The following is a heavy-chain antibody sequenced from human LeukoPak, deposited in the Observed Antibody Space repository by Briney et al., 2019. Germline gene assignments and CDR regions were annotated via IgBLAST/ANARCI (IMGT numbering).Heavy chain of an antibody. D-gene: IGHD1-26*01. J-gene: IGHJ6*02. V-gene: IGHV4-61*08. CDR3: AREVIVGATGYYYYGMDV. Sequence: PSQTLSLTCTVSGGSISSGGYYWTWIRQPPGKGLEWIVYVYYSGSTNYNPSLKSRVTISVDTSKNQFSLKVSSVTAADTAVYYCAREVIVGATGYYYYGMDVWGQGTTVTVSS. CDR1: GGSISSGGYY. CDR2: VYYSGST.